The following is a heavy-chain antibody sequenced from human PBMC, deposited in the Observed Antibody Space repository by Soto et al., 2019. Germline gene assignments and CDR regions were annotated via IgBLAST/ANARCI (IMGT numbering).Heavy chain of an antibody. CDR1: GFTFSSYG. J-gene: IGHJ4*02. Sequence: QVQLVESGGGVVQPGRSLRLSCVASGFTFSSYGMHWVRQAPGKGLEWVAVISYDGSNKYYADSVKGRFTISRDNSKNTLYLQMNSLRAEDTAVYYCAKLSAVAGLDYWGQGTLVTVSS. D-gene: IGHD6-19*01. CDR2: ISYDGSNK. V-gene: IGHV3-30*18. CDR3: AKLSAVAGLDY.